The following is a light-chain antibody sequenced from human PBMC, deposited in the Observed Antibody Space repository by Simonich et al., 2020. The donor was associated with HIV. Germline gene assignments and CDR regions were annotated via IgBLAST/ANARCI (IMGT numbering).Light chain of an antibody. J-gene: IGKJ4*01. Sequence: IVMTQSPDSLAVSLGEWATISCKSIRSVLYSSNNKNYLAWYQQKPGLPPKLLIYWASTRESGVPDRFSGSGSGTDFTLTISSLQAEDVAVYYCQQYYSTPPTFGGGTKVEIK. V-gene: IGKV4-1*01. CDR3: QQYYSTPPT. CDR1: RSVLYSSNNKNY. CDR2: WAS.